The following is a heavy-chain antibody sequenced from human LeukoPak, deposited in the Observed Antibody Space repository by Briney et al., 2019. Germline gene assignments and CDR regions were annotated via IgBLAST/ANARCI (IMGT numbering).Heavy chain of an antibody. CDR1: GYSLSNYG. Sequence: ASVKVSCKASGYSLSNYGVSWVRQAPGQGLEWVGWIRGDNGNTNYAQKFQGRVTMSTDTSTSTAYMELRSLGSDETAVFYCARVDLLTGYYFFDYWGQGTLVTVSS. J-gene: IGHJ4*02. V-gene: IGHV1-18*01. D-gene: IGHD3-9*01. CDR3: ARVDLLTGYYFFDY. CDR2: IRGDNGNT.